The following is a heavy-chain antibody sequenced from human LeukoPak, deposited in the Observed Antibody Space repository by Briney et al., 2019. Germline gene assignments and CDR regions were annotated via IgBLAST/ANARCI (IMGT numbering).Heavy chain of an antibody. Sequence: ASVKVSCKASGYTFTSYDINWVRQATGQGLEWMGWMNPNSGNTGYAQKFQGRVTITRDTSASTAYMELSSLTSEDTTVYYCALQQQLGRVGDYWGQGTLVTVSS. J-gene: IGHJ4*02. D-gene: IGHD1-1*01. CDR2: MNPNSGNT. CDR1: GYTFTSYD. V-gene: IGHV1-8*03. CDR3: ALQQQLGRVGDY.